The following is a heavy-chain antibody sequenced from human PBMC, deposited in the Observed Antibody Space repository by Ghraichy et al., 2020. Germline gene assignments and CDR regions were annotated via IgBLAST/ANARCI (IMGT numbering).Heavy chain of an antibody. CDR1: GFTVRNSG. CDR2: IRHDESNT. Sequence: GSLRLSCAASGFTVRNSGMHWVRQTPGKGLEWVAFIRHDESNTFYADPLKGRFTISRDNSKNTLYLQMDSLRPEDTAMYHCARDNYHATFDVWGQGTMVTVSS. CDR3: ARDNYHATFDV. D-gene: IGHD4-11*01. J-gene: IGHJ3*01. V-gene: IGHV3-30*02.